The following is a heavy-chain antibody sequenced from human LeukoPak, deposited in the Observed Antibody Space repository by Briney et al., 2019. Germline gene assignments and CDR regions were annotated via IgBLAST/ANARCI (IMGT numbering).Heavy chain of an antibody. Sequence: GGSLRLSCAASGFTFSSYAMSWVRQAPGKGLEWVSAISGSGGSTYYADSVKGRFTISRDNSKNTLYLQMNSPRAEDTAVYYCAKDPPYYYDSSGYYYWGQGTLVTVSS. CDR3: AKDPPYYYDSSGYYY. J-gene: IGHJ4*02. D-gene: IGHD3-22*01. CDR1: GFTFSSYA. CDR2: ISGSGGST. V-gene: IGHV3-23*01.